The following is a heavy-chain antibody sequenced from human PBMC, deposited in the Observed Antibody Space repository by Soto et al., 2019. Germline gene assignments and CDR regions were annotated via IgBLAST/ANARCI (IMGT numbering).Heavy chain of an antibody. CDR2: IYYDGST. V-gene: IGHV4-39*02. J-gene: IGHJ4*02. CDR3: AKVVVAATRHTDFDY. CDR1: GGSINSNNYY. Sequence: PSEPLSLTCTVSGGSINSNNYYWAWIRQPPGKVLAWIASIYYDGSTYYNPSLKSRVSISLDTSKNHFSLKLSSATAADTAVYYCAKVVVAATRHTDFDYWGQGTLVTVSS. D-gene: IGHD2-15*01.